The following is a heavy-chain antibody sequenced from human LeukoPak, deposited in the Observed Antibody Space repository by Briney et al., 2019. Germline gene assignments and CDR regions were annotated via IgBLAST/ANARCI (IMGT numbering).Heavy chain of an antibody. CDR2: ISSSSSYI. CDR1: GFTFSSYS. V-gene: IGHV3-21*01. J-gene: IGHJ4*02. CDR3: ARVQGSAAGRGILGYCSGGSCYPALYFDY. D-gene: IGHD2-15*01. Sequence: GGSLRLSCAASGFTFSSYSMNWVRQAPGKGLEWVSSISSSSSYIYYADSVKGRFTISRDNAKNSLYLQMNSRRAEDTAVYYCARVQGSAAGRGILGYCSGGSCYPALYFDYWGQGTLVTVSS.